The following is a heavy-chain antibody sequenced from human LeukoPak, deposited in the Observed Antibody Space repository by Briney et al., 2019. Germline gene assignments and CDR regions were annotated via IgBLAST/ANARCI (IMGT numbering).Heavy chain of an antibody. CDR1: GGSFSNSGYY. D-gene: IGHD3-10*01. CDR2: FHYSGST. V-gene: IGHV4-39*07. CDR3: ARDRLVRGVPDYYYYGMDV. J-gene: IGHJ6*02. Sequence: PSETLSLTCAVSGGSFSNSGYYWGWIRQSPGKGLEWIGSFHYSGSTYYNPSLKSRITISADTSKNQFSLKLSSVTAADTAVYYCARDRLVRGVPDYYYYGMDVWGQGTTVTVSS.